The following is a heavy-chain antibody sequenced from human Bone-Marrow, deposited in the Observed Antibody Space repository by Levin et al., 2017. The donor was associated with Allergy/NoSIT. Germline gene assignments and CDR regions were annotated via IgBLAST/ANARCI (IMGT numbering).Heavy chain of an antibody. CDR1: GGTFSSYA. CDR3: ASLRGTGYYTGDV. CDR2: IIPIFGTA. V-gene: IGHV1-69*13. J-gene: IGHJ6*02. D-gene: IGHD3/OR15-3a*01. Sequence: SVKVSCKASGGTFSSYAISWVRQAPGQGLEWMGGIIPIFGTANYAQKFQGRVTITADESTSTAYMELSSLRSEDTAVYYCASLRGTGYYTGDVWGQGTTVTVSS.